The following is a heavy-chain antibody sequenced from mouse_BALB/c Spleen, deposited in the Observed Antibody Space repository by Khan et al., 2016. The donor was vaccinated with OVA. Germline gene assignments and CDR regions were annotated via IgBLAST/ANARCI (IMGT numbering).Heavy chain of an antibody. V-gene: IGHV1-52*01. D-gene: IGHD2-2*01. CDR2: INPSDSES. CDR1: GYTFTSYW. CDR3: ARREKYGYGPSWFAY. Sequence: QVQLKQSGAELVRPGASVKLSCKASGYTFTSYWMNWVRQRPRQGLEWIGKINPSDSESHYNQMFKDKATLTVDKSSGTAYMQFSSLTSEDSAVYYCARREKYGYGPSWFAYWGQGTLVTVSA. J-gene: IGHJ3*01.